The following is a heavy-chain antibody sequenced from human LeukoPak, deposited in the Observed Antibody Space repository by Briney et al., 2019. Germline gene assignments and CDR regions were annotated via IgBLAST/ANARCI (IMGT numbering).Heavy chain of an antibody. CDR3: ARDPSGSDFDY. D-gene: IGHD5-12*01. CDR1: GFTFSNYW. V-gene: IGHV3-7*01. CDR2: IKQDESEK. J-gene: IGHJ4*02. Sequence: GGSLRLSCAASGFTFSNYWMSWVRQAPGKGLEWVANIKQDESEKFYVDSVKGRFTISRDNAKNSLYLQMNSLRAEDTAVYYCARDPSGSDFDYWGQGTLVTVSS.